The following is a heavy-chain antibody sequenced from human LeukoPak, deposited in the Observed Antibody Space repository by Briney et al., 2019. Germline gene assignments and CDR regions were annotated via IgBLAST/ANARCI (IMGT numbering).Heavy chain of an antibody. Sequence: SEPLSLTCAGYGGSFSGYYWSWNRQPPGKGLEWIGEINHSGSTNYNPSLKSRVTISVDTSKNQFSLKLSSVTAADTAVYYCARVRRRYSSSIVGFDYWGQGTLVTVSS. CDR2: INHSGST. CDR3: ARVRRRYSSSIVGFDY. J-gene: IGHJ4*02. D-gene: IGHD6-6*01. V-gene: IGHV4-34*01. CDR1: GGSFSGYY.